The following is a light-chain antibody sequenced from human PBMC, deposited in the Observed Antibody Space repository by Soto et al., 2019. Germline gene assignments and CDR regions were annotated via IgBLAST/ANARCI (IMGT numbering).Light chain of an antibody. CDR2: DVN. CDR3: SSYTTGSLYV. Sequence: QSALTQPASVSGSPGQSIAISCTGTSSDVGAYNVSWYQQHPGKAPKVMIYDVNNRPSGVSDRFSGSKSGNTASLTISGLQADDEADYYCSSYTTGSLYVFGSGTK. V-gene: IGLV2-14*01. CDR1: SSDVGAYN. J-gene: IGLJ1*01.